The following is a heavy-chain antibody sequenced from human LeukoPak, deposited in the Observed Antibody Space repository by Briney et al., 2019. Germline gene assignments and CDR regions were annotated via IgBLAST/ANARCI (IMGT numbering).Heavy chain of an antibody. J-gene: IGHJ1*01. Sequence: GGSLRLSCADSGFTFSSFPFHWVRQAPGKGLEWVAAISTDGSYKYHGDSVKGRFTISRDNAKNSLYLQMNSLRAEDTALYYCAKDSSYSGSYPGQYFQHWGQGTLVTVSS. V-gene: IGHV3-30*04. D-gene: IGHD1-26*01. CDR3: AKDSSYSGSYPGQYFQH. CDR1: GFTFSSFP. CDR2: ISTDGSYK.